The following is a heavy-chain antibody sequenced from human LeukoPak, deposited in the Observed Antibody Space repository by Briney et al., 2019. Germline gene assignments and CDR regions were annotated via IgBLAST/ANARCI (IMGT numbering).Heavy chain of an antibody. V-gene: IGHV4-39*01. CDR2: IYYTGTT. Sequence: PSETLSLTCTLSGGSIGSTSHHWGWIRQPPGKGLEWIGSIYYTGTTYYNPSLRSRVTISVDTSKNQYSLSLSPVTATDTAMYYCARESSSSPEYWGQGTLVTVSS. D-gene: IGHD6-6*01. CDR3: ARESSSSPEY. CDR1: GGSIGSTSHH. J-gene: IGHJ4*02.